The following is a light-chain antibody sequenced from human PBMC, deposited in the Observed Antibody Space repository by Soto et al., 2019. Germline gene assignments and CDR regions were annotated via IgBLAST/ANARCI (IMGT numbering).Light chain of an antibody. Sequence: QSALTQPASVSGSPGQSITISCSGTSSDVGSYKLVSWYQQPPGKAPKLMISEVTKRPSGISTRFSGSKSGNTASLTISGLQPEDESDYDCCSYAGSNTGVFGGGTKLTVL. CDR2: EVT. CDR3: CSYAGSNTGV. CDR1: SSDVGSYKL. V-gene: IGLV2-23*02. J-gene: IGLJ3*02.